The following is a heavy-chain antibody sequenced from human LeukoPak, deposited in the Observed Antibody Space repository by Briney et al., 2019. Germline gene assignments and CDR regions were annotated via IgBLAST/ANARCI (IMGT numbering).Heavy chain of an antibody. J-gene: IGHJ6*02. CDR3: ARGTPSSSGWLYYGMDV. Sequence: GGSLRLSCTASGFSFSEYGMHWVRQAPGKGLEWVAVISYDGSNKYYADSVKGRFTISRDNSKNTLYLQMNSLRAEDTAVYYCARGTPSSSGWLYYGMDVWGQGTTVTVSS. V-gene: IGHV3-30*19. D-gene: IGHD6-19*01. CDR2: ISYDGSNK. CDR1: GFSFSEYG.